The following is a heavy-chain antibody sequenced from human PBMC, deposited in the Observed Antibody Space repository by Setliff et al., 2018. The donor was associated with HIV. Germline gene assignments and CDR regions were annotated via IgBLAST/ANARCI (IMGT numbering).Heavy chain of an antibody. J-gene: IGHJ4*02. Sequence: GALRLSCAASGFRFSTYWMTWVRQAPGKGLEWVANIKQDGSEKYYVDSVKGRFTMSRDNAKNSLYLQMNSLRAEDTAVYYCAKDRSGSYSFARDWGQGTLVTVSS. D-gene: IGHD1-26*01. CDR3: AKDRSGSYSFARD. CDR2: IKQDGSEK. V-gene: IGHV3-7*01. CDR1: GFRFSTYW.